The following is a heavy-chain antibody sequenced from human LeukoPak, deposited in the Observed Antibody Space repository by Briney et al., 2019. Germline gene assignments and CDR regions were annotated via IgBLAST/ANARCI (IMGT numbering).Heavy chain of an antibody. CDR1: GGSFSGYY. CDR3: ARGLRGTPKHQPAEL. J-gene: IGHJ4*02. Sequence: KPSETLSLTCAVYGGSFSGYYWSRIRQPPGKGLEWIGEINESGSTNYNPSLKSRVTISLVTSKSQFSLKLSSVTAADTAVYYCARGLRGTPKHQPAELWGQGTLVTVSS. CDR2: INESGST. D-gene: IGHD1-26*01. V-gene: IGHV4-34*01.